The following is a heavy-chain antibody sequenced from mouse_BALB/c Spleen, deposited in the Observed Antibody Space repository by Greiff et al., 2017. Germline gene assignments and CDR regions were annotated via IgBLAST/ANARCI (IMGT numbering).Heavy chain of an antibody. CDR2: IWTGGGT. V-gene: IGHV2-9-2*01. J-gene: IGHJ1*01. D-gene: IGHD1-1*01. Sequence: VQLQQSGPGLVAPSQSLSITCTVSGFSLTSYDISWIRQPPGKGLEWLGVIWTGGGTNYNSAFMSRLSISKDNSKSQVFLKMNSLQTDDTAIYYCVRDEFTTVVGGGYFDVWGAGTTVTVSS. CDR3: VRDEFTTVVGGGYFDV. CDR1: GFSLTSYD.